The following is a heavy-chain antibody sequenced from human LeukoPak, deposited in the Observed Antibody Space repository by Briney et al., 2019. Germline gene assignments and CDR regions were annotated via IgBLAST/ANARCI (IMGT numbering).Heavy chain of an antibody. D-gene: IGHD1-26*01. V-gene: IGHV5-51*01. CDR3: ARVRSGDYSEDAFDI. Sequence: GESLKISCKDSGNSFASSWIGWVRQMPGKGLDWMGIIYPGDSDSRYSASFQGQVTISADKSIRTTYLQWSSLKASDTAMYYCARVRSGDYSEDAFDIWGQGTMVTVSS. CDR2: IYPGDSDS. CDR1: GNSFASSW. J-gene: IGHJ3*02.